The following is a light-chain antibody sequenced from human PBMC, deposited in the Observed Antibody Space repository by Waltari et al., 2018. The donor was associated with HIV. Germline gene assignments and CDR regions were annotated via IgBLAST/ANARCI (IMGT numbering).Light chain of an antibody. J-gene: IGLJ2*01. CDR1: SPNIGKNF. V-gene: IGLV1-51*01. CDR2: DNN. Sequence: QSVLTQPPSVSAAPGQKVTISCSGSSPNIGKNFVSWYNQLPGAAPKPLIYDNNKRPSGIPDRFSGSKSGTSATLGITGLQTGDEADYYCGTWDSSLSGVVFGGGTKLTVL. CDR3: GTWDSSLSGVV.